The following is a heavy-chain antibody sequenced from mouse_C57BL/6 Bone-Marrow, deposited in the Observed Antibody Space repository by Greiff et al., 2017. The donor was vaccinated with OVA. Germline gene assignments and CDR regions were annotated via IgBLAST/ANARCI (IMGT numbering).Heavy chain of an antibody. CDR3: AREVTTRDYAMDY. CDR2: INPNNGGT. CDR1: GYTFTDYN. V-gene: IGHV1-18*01. Sequence: EVQLKESGPELVKPGASVKIPCKASGYTFTDYNMDWVKQSHGKSLEWIGDINPNNGGTIYNQKFKGKATLTVDKSSSTAYMELRSLTSEDTAVYYGAREVTTRDYAMDYWGQGTSVTVSS. D-gene: IGHD2-2*01. J-gene: IGHJ4*01.